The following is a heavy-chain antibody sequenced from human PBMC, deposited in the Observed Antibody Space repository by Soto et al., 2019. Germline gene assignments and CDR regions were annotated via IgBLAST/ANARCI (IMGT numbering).Heavy chain of an antibody. D-gene: IGHD3-22*01. Sequence: GGSLRLSCAASGFTFSSYAMSWVRQAPGKGLEWVSAISGSGGSTYYADSVKGRFTISRDNSKNTLYLQMNSLRAEDTAVYYCAKDPSYDSSGYYLASFDDWGQGTLVTVSS. CDR2: ISGSGGST. CDR3: AKDPSYDSSGYYLASFDD. CDR1: GFTFSSYA. J-gene: IGHJ4*02. V-gene: IGHV3-23*01.